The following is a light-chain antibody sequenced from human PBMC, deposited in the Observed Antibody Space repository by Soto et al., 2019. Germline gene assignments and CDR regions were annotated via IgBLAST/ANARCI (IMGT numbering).Light chain of an antibody. CDR1: QYIGRY. CDR2: AAS. CDR3: QQGYSNPWT. V-gene: IGKV1-39*01. J-gene: IGKJ1*01. Sequence: DIQMTQSPSSLSASVGDRVTITCRAGQYIGRYLNWYQQKPGKAPKLLIYAASSLHSGVPSRFSGSGSGTNFTLSLNSLQPEDFATYYCQQGYSNPWTFGQGTKVDIK.